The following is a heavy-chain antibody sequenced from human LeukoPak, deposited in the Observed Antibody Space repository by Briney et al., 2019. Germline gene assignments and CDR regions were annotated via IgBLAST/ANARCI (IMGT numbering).Heavy chain of an antibody. J-gene: IGHJ6*03. D-gene: IGHD2-2*01. CDR2: ISSSSSTI. CDR1: GFTFSSYS. V-gene: IGHV3-48*01. CDR3: ASSLIPAAAYYYYYYYMDV. Sequence: GGSLRLSCAASGFTFSSYSMNWVRQAPGKGLEWVSYISSSSSTIYYADSVKGRFTISRDNAKNSLYLQMNSLRAEDTAVYYCASSLIPAAAYYYYYYYMDVWGKGTTVTVSS.